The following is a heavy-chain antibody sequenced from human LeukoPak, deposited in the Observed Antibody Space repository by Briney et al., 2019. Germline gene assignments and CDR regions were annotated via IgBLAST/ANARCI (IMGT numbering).Heavy chain of an antibody. CDR3: AKKEAMIRGVPYYYDF. J-gene: IGHJ4*02. CDR2: ISGSGDDT. V-gene: IGHV3-23*01. CDR1: GFSFSRYV. D-gene: IGHD3-10*01. Sequence: GRSLRLSCSASGFSFSRYVITWVRQAPGQGLYWVSAISGSGDDTYYADSVKGRFTISRDNSKNTLYLQMNSLRAEDTAVYYCAKKEAMIRGVPYYYDFWGQGTLVTVSS.